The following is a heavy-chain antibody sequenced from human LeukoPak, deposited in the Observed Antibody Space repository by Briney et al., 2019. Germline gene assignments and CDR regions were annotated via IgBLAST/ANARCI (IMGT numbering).Heavy chain of an antibody. Sequence: GGSLRLSCAASGFTFSSYNMNWVRQAPGKGLEWVSCISTNIYNADSVKGRFTISRDNAKNSLYLQMNSLRAEDTAVYYCASSPERLTYDFWSGYYYYMDVWGKGTTVTVSS. D-gene: IGHD3-3*01. J-gene: IGHJ6*03. CDR1: GFTFSSYN. CDR2: ISTNI. V-gene: IGHV3-21*01. CDR3: ASSPERLTYDFWSGYYYYMDV.